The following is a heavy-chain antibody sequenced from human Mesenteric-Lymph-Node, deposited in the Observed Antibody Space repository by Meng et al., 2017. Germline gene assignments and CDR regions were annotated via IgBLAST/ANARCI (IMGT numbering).Heavy chain of an antibody. V-gene: IGHV3-23*01. D-gene: IGHD5-18*01. J-gene: IGHJ4*02. CDR3: ARVMYRGYSYGFSY. CDR1: GFTFSNAW. Sequence: GGSLRLSCAASGFTFSNAWFSWVRQAPGKGLEWVSAISGSGGSTYYADSVKGRFTISRDNSKNTLYLQMNSLRAEDTAVYYCARVMYRGYSYGFSYWGQGTLVTVSS. CDR2: ISGSGGST.